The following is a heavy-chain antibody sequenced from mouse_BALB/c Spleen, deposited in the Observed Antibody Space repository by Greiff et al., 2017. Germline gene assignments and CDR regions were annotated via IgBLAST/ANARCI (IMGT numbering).Heavy chain of an antibody. CDR2: ISDGGSYT. V-gene: IGHV5-4*02. D-gene: IGHD2-1*01. J-gene: IGHJ2*01. CDR1: GFTFSDYY. Sequence: EVHLVESGGGLVKPGGSLTLSCAASGFTFSDYYMYWVRQTPEKRLEWVATISDGGSYTYYPDSVKGRFTISRDNAKNNLYLQMSSLKSEDTAMYYCARSYGNYFDYWGQGTTLTVSS. CDR3: ARSYGNYFDY.